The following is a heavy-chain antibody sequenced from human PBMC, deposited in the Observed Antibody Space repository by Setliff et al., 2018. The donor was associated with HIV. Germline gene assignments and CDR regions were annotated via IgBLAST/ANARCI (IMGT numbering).Heavy chain of an antibody. V-gene: IGHV3-7*01. CDR1: GFTFSDYW. Sequence: GGSLRLSCAASGFTFSDYWMSWVRQAPGKGLEWVANIEQDGSEEYYVDSVKGRFTISRDNAKNSVYLQMNSLRVEDTAMYYCTKDHLSGWASDCWGQGTLVTVSS. CDR3: TKDHLSGWASDC. CDR2: IEQDGSEE. D-gene: IGHD6-19*01. J-gene: IGHJ4*02.